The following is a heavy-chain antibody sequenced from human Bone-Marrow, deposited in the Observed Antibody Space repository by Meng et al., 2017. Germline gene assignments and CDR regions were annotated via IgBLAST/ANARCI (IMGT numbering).Heavy chain of an antibody. CDR3: ARDANPYYYDSSCYYYNWFDP. Sequence: GGSLRLSCAASGFTFSSYAMHWVRQAPGKGLEWVAVISYDGSNKYYADSVKDRFTISRDNSKNTLYLQMNSLRAEDTAVYYCARDANPYYYDSSCYYYNWFDPWGQGTLVTVSS. CDR1: GFTFSSYA. J-gene: IGHJ5*02. CDR2: ISYDGSNK. V-gene: IGHV3-30*01. D-gene: IGHD3-22*01.